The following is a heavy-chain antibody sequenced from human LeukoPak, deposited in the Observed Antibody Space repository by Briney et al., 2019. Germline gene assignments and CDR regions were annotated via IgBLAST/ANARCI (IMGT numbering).Heavy chain of an antibody. CDR3: ARGRFLEWLGAFDI. Sequence: SSETLSLTCTVSGGSISSYYWSWIRQPPGKGLEWIGHIYYSGSTNYNPSLKSRVTISVDTSKNQFSLKLSSVTAADTAVYYCARGRFLEWLGAFDIWGQGTMVTVSS. V-gene: IGHV4-59*01. J-gene: IGHJ3*02. CDR1: GGSISSYY. CDR2: IYYSGST. D-gene: IGHD3-3*01.